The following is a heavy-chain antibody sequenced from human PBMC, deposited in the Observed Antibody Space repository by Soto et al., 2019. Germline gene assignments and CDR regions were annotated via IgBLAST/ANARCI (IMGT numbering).Heavy chain of an antibody. CDR3: ARRYCSSTSCYTLGLRYYYGMDV. Sequence: QVQLVQSGAEVKKPGSSVKVSCKASGGTFSSYAISWVRQAPGQGLEWMGGIIPIFGTANYAQKFQGRVTITADKSTSTACMELSSLRSEDTAVYYCARRYCSSTSCYTLGLRYYYGMDVWGQGTTVTVSS. CDR1: GGTFSSYA. D-gene: IGHD2-2*02. CDR2: IIPIFGTA. J-gene: IGHJ6*02. V-gene: IGHV1-69*06.